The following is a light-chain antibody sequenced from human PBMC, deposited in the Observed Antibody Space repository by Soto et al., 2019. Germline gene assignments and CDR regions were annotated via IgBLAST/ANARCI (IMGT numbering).Light chain of an antibody. V-gene: IGLV2-14*01. Sequence: QSALTQPASVSGSPGQSITISCSGTYSDVGDYNLVSWYQQRPGKAPKLVIFDVSNRPSGISDRFSGSKSGNTASLTISGLQAEDEGDYFCCSYSTHSPLYVFGSGTKLTVL. J-gene: IGLJ1*01. CDR1: YSDVGDYNL. CDR3: CSYSTHSPLYV. CDR2: DVS.